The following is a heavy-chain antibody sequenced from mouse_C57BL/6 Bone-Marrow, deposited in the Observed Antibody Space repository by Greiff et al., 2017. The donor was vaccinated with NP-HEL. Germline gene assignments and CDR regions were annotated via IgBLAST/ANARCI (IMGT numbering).Heavy chain of an antibody. CDR1: GFTFSSYA. Sequence: EVHLVESGGGLVKPGGSLKLSCAASGFTFSSYAMSWVRQTPEKRLEWVATISDGGSYTYYPDNVKGRFTISRDNAKNNLYLQMSHLKSEDTAMYYCLLAMDYWGQGTSVTVSS. CDR3: LLAMDY. J-gene: IGHJ4*01. CDR2: ISDGGSYT. V-gene: IGHV5-4*01.